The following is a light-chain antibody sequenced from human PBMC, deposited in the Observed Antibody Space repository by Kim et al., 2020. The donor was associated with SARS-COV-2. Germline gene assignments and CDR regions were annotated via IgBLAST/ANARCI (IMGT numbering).Light chain of an antibody. V-gene: IGKV3-20*01. CDR3: QQYGSSPPT. CDR1: QSVASSY. Sequence: EFVLTQSPGTLSLSPGERATLSFGASQSVASSYLAWYQQGPGQAPSLLIYDASNRATGIPDRFSDSGSGTDFSPTISTVEPEDFSVYYCQQYGSSPPTFGQGTKVDIK. J-gene: IGKJ1*01. CDR2: DAS.